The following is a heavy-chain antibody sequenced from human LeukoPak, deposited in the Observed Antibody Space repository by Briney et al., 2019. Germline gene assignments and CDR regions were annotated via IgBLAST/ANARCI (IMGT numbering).Heavy chain of an antibody. D-gene: IGHD5-18*01. CDR2: IKQDGSEK. CDR3: ARGLGSNYGNGDY. Sequence: GGSLRLSCTASGFTLSGYWMSWVRQAPGKGLEWVANIKQDGSEKYYVDSVKGRFTVSRDNAKNSLFLQMNSLRAEDTAMYYCARGLGSNYGNGDYWGQGTLVTVSS. V-gene: IGHV3-7*03. CDR1: GFTLSGYW. J-gene: IGHJ4*02.